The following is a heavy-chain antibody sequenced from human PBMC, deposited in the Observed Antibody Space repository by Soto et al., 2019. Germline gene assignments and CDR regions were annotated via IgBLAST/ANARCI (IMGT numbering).Heavy chain of an antibody. D-gene: IGHD2-15*01. CDR3: ARGKLGYCSGGSCYRVERGWFDP. J-gene: IGHJ5*02. CDR2: INHSGST. CDR1: GGSFSGYY. V-gene: IGHV4-34*01. Sequence: QVQLQQWGAGLLKPSETLSLTCAVYGGSFSGYYWSWIRQPPGKGLEWIGEINHSGSTNYNPSLKSRVTISVDTSKNQCSLKLSSVTAADTAVYYCARGKLGYCSGGSCYRVERGWFDPWGQGTLVNVSS.